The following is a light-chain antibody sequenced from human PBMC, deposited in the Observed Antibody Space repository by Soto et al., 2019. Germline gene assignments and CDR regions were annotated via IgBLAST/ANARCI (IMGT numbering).Light chain of an antibody. V-gene: IGKV3-15*01. Sequence: EIVMQQSPGNLSVPPGERVTLSCRPSQSVGRNLAWYQQKPGQAPRLLIYTTSTRATGIPARFSGSGSGTEFTLTINSLQSEDFAVYYCQQYNNWPRTFGQGTKVDI. CDR2: TTS. J-gene: IGKJ1*01. CDR3: QQYNNWPRT. CDR1: QSVGRN.